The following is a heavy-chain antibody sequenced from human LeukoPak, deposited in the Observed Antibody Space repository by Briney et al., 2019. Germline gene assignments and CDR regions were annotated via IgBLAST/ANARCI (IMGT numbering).Heavy chain of an antibody. CDR3: AREGLRSIAARRGTRDYMDV. CDR1: GYTLTGYY. CDR2: INPYTGDT. V-gene: IGHV1-2*02. D-gene: IGHD6-6*01. Sequence: EASVKVSCKASGYTLTGYYIHWVRQAPGQGLEWMGWINPYTGDTNSAQKFQGRVTMTTDTSTSTVYMGVRSLRSDDTAVYYCAREGLRSIAARRGTRDYMDVWGKGTTVIVSS. J-gene: IGHJ6*03.